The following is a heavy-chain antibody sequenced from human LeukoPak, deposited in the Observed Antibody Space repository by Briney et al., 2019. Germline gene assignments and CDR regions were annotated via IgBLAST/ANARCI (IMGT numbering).Heavy chain of an antibody. CDR1: GGSVSSGGSY. CDR3: ARGGFFGSGSLFDS. Sequence: PSQTLSLTCSVSGGSVSSGGSYWTWIRRRPGKGLEWIGYIYYSGFTFYSPSLKTRFFISLDTSENQVSLKVTSVTAADTAVYYCARGGFFGSGSLFDSWGQGTLVTVSS. J-gene: IGHJ4*02. CDR2: IYYSGFT. V-gene: IGHV4-31*03. D-gene: IGHD3-10*01.